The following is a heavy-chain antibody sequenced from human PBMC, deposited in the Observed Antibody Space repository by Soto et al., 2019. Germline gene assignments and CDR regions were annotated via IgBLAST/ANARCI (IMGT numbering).Heavy chain of an antibody. V-gene: IGHV1-2*02. CDR3: ARENVLSYVDTAMVDYFDY. CDR2: INPNSGGT. CDR1: GYTFTDHY. J-gene: IGHJ4*02. Sequence: QVQLVQSGAEVKKPGASVKVSCKASGYTFTDHYMHWVRQAPGQGLEWMGWINPNSGGTNYAQKFQGRVTMTRVTSTSTAYMELSSLRSDDTALYYCARENVLSYVDTAMVDYFDYWGQGTLVTVSS. D-gene: IGHD5-18*01.